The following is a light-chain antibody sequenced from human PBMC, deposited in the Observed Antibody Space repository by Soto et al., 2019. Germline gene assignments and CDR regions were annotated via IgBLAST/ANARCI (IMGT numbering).Light chain of an antibody. J-gene: IGKJ4*01. Sequence: EIVMTQSPATLSVSPGERATLSCRASQTVNNNLAWYQQKPGQAPRLLIYGASARATGIPARFSGSVSGTEFTLTISSLHSEDFAVYYCQQYNNWPLTFGGGTKVEIK. V-gene: IGKV3-15*01. CDR3: QQYNNWPLT. CDR1: QTVNNN. CDR2: GAS.